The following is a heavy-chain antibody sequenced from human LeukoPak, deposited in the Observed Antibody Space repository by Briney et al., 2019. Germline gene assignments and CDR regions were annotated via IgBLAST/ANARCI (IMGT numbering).Heavy chain of an antibody. V-gene: IGHV1-69*06. CDR3: ARGYSRIDY. CDR2: SIPIFGTA. CDR1: GGTFSSYA. J-gene: IGHJ4*02. D-gene: IGHD5-18*01. Sequence: ASLKLSCTASGGTFSSYAISWVRQAPGQGLEWMGGSIPIFGTANYAQTFQGRFTITADKSTSTAYMELSSLRSEDTAVYYCARGYSRIDYWGQGTLVSVSS.